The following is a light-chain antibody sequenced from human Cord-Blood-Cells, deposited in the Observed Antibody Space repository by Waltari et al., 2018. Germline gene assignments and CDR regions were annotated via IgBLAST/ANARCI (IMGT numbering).Light chain of an antibody. CDR2: QAS. Sequence: DIQMTQSPSTLSASVGDRVTITCRASQCISSCLVWYSLKPGKAPKPLSYQASSLESGVPSSFSCSGSGTEFTLTISSLQPDDFATYYCQQYNSYSNTFGQGTKLEIK. J-gene: IGKJ2*01. CDR1: QCISSC. CDR3: QQYNSYSNT. V-gene: IGKV1-5*03.